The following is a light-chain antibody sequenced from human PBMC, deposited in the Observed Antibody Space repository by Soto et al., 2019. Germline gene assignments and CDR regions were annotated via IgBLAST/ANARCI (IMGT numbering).Light chain of an antibody. CDR3: QQFNSYPVT. J-gene: IGKJ4*01. Sequence: DLQLTQSPSFLSASVGDRVTITCRASQGISIHLAWYQQKPRTAPKRLIYAAFTLQSGVPSRFSGSGSGTEFTLTISSLQPEDFATYYCQQFNSYPVTFGGGTKVEIK. CDR2: AAF. CDR1: QGISIH. V-gene: IGKV1-9*01.